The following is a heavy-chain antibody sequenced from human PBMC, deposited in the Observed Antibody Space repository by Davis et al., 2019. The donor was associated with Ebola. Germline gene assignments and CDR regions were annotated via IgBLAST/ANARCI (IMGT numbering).Heavy chain of an antibody. V-gene: IGHV4-59*01. J-gene: IGHJ6*02. CDR1: GGSISSYY. CDR3: ARTVYSYTYNYYGLDV. Sequence: MPSETLSLTCTVSGGSISSYYWSWIRQPPGKGLEWIGYIYYSGSTNYNPSLRSRVTISVDTSNNQFSLRLRSVTAADTAVYYCARTVYSYTYNYYGLDVWGQGTTVIVSS. D-gene: IGHD5-18*01. CDR2: IYYSGST.